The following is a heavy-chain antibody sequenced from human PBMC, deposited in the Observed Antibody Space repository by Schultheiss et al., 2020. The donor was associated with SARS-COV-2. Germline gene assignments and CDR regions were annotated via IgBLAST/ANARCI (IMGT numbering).Heavy chain of an antibody. Sequence: SQTLSLTCXXXGGSVSSGSYYWSWIRQPPGKGLEWIGEINHSGSTNYNPSLKSRVTISVDTSKNQFSLKLSSVTAADTAVYYCARVSSGWPNYYYGMDVWGQGTTVTVXS. D-gene: IGHD6-19*01. J-gene: IGHJ6*02. CDR3: ARVSSGWPNYYYGMDV. V-gene: IGHV4-34*01. CDR2: INHSGST. CDR1: GGSVSSGSYY.